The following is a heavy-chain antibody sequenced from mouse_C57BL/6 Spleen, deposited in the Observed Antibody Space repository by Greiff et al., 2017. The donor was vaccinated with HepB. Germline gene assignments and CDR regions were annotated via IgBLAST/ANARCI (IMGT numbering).Heavy chain of an antibody. CDR2: INPSSGYT. J-gene: IGHJ4*01. D-gene: IGHD2-2*01. CDR3: LVGYDEGYAMDY. V-gene: IGHV1-7*01. Sequence: QVQLQQSGAELAKPGASVKLSCKASGYTFTSYWMHWVKQRPGQGLEWIGYINPSSGYTKYNQKFKDKATLTADKSSSTAYMQLGSLTYEDSAVYYCLVGYDEGYAMDYWGQGTSVTVSS. CDR1: GYTFTSYW.